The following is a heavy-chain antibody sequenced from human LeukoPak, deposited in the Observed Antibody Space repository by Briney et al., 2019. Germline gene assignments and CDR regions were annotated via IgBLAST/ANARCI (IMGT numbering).Heavy chain of an antibody. V-gene: IGHV4-34*01. Sequence: PSETLSLTCTVVGGSISSYYWSWIRQPPGKGLEWIGEINHSGSTNYNPSLKSRVTISVDTSKNQFSLKLSSVTAADTAVYYCARGPRSRLVAAPAFGYWGQGTLVTVSS. CDR2: INHSGST. CDR1: GGSISSYY. CDR3: ARGPRSRLVAAPAFGY. D-gene: IGHD2-15*01. J-gene: IGHJ4*02.